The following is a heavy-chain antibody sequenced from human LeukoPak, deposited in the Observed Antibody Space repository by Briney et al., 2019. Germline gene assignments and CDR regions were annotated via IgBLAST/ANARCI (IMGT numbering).Heavy chain of an antibody. CDR1: GFTFSSYS. CDR3: GRDPTYWSYYFDY. CDR2: VFSTSSYK. V-gene: IGHV3-21*01. Sequence: GGSLRLSCAASGFTFSSYSMNWVRQAPGKGLEWVASVFSTSSYKYYADSVNGRFTISRDNAKDSLYLQMNSLRAEDTAVYYCGRDPTYWSYYFDYWGQGILVTVSS. J-gene: IGHJ4*02. D-gene: IGHD2-8*02.